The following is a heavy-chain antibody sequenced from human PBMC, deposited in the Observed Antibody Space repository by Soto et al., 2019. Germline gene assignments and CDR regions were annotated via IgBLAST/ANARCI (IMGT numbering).Heavy chain of an antibody. CDR3: ARADVYYDFWSGYRYYYYGMDV. J-gene: IGHJ6*02. CDR1: GYTFTGYY. D-gene: IGHD3-3*01. Sequence: QVQLVQSGAEVKKPGASVKVSCKASGYTFTGYYMHWVRQAPGQGLEWMGWINPNSGGTNYAQKFQGWVTMTRDTSISTAYMELSRLRSDDTAVYYCARADVYYDFWSGYRYYYYGMDVWGQGTTVTVSS. CDR2: INPNSGGT. V-gene: IGHV1-2*04.